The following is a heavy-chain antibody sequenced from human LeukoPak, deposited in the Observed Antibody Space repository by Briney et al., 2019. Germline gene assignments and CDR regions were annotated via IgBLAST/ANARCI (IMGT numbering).Heavy chain of an antibody. D-gene: IGHD6-13*01. CDR1: GYTLTELS. Sequence: ASVKVSCKVSGYTLTELSMHWVRQAPGKGLEWMGGFDPEDGVTIYAQKFQGRVTMTEDTSTDTAYVELSSLRSEDTAVYYCATVGIAAAGYWFDPWGQGTLVTVSS. CDR3: ATVGIAAAGYWFDP. J-gene: IGHJ5*02. CDR2: FDPEDGVT. V-gene: IGHV1-24*01.